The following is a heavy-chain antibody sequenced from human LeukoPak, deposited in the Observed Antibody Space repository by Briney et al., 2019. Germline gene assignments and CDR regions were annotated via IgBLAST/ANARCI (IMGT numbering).Heavy chain of an antibody. CDR1: GFTFSSYW. J-gene: IGHJ4*02. D-gene: IGHD6-19*01. Sequence: GGSLRLSCAASGFTFSSYWMHWDRQAPGKGLVWVSRINSDGSSTSYADSVKGRFTISRDNAKNTLYLQINSLRAEDTAVYYCARASSGWSPFDYWGQGTLVTVSS. CDR3: ARASSGWSPFDY. V-gene: IGHV3-74*01. CDR2: INSDGSST.